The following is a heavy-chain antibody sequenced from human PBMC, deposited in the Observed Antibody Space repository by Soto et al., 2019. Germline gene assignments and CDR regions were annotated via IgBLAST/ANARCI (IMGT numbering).Heavy chain of an antibody. CDR2: ISADGGRT. CDR1: GFNFGSYA. Sequence: EVQLLESGGGLVQPGGSLRLSCAASGFNFGSYAMSWVRQPPGKGLDWVSGISADGGRTPYADSVKGRFTISRDNSKNTLYLQMRGLRAEDTAVYFCAGFANCGGDCPLDYWGQGTLVTVSS. J-gene: IGHJ4*02. D-gene: IGHD2-21*02. V-gene: IGHV3-23*01. CDR3: AGFANCGGDCPLDY.